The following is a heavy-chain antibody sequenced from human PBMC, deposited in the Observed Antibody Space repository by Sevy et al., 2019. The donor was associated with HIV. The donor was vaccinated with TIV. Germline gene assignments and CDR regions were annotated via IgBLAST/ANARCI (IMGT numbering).Heavy chain of an antibody. CDR1: GFTFSSYS. J-gene: IGHJ6*03. Sequence: GGSLRLSCAASGFTFSSYSMNWVRQAPGNGLEWVSSISSSSSYIYYADSVKGRFTISRDNAKNSLYLQMNSLRAEDTAVYYCARVTMEGFGGYYYYYYMDVWGKRTTVTVSS. CDR2: ISSSSSYI. D-gene: IGHD3-10*01. CDR3: ARVTMEGFGGYYYYYYMDV. V-gene: IGHV3-21*01.